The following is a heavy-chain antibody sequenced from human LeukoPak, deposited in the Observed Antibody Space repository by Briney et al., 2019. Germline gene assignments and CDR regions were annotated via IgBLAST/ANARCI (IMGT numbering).Heavy chain of an antibody. CDR2: IKQDGSGK. V-gene: IGHV3-7*01. CDR3: ARAWGVYSSSWYHQYDN. D-gene: IGHD6-13*01. CDR1: GFTFRSYW. J-gene: IGHJ4*02. Sequence: GGSLRLSCAASGFTFRSYWMSWVRQAPGKGLEWVATIKQDGSGKYYVDSVKGRFTISRDNAKNSVYLQMNSLRAEDTAVYYCARAWGVYSSSWYHQYDNWGQGTLVTVSS.